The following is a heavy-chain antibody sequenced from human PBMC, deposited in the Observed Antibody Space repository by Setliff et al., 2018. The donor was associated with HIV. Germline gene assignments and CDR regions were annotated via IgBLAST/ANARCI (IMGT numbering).Heavy chain of an antibody. J-gene: IGHJ4*02. CDR2: IYYSGST. CDR3: ARHWSTVAFDY. Sequence: PSETLSLTRSVSGDSISRNNYHWGWIRQAPGKGLEWIGSIYYSGSTYYNPSLKSRVTISVDTSKDEISLKLNSVTAADTAIYYCARHWSTVAFDYWGRGTLVTVSS. D-gene: IGHD3-3*01. CDR1: GDSISRNNYH. V-gene: IGHV4-39*01.